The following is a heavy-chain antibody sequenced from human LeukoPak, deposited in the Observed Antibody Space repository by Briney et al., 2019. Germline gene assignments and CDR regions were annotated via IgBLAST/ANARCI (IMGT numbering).Heavy chain of an antibody. CDR1: GGSFTGCY. CDR3: ARPNGGHGGRGAFDI. D-gene: IGHD2-8*01. J-gene: IGHJ3*02. CDR2: IYYTGTS. V-gene: IGHV4-59*01. Sequence: SETLSLTCSVSGGSFTGCYWAWLRQSPGKGLEWIGYIYYTGTSNYNPSLKSRVAISIDTSKNQFSLKLNSVTTADTAVYFCARPNGGHGGRGAFDIWGQGTMVIVSS.